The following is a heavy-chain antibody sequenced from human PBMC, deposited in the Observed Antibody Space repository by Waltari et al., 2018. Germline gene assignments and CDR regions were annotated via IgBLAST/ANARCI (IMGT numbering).Heavy chain of an antibody. CDR1: GLTFSSDW. D-gene: IGHD1-1*01. Sequence: EVQLVESGGDLVQPGGSLRLSCATSGLTFSSDWMHWVRQPSGKGLVWVSRISPDGTKTYYADSVKGRFSISRDNAKNTLYLQMNTLKVEDTATYYCVRNDGSVYGKFDCWGQGTRSPSPQ. CDR2: ISPDGTKT. CDR3: VRNDGSVYGKFDC. J-gene: IGHJ4*02. V-gene: IGHV3-74*01.